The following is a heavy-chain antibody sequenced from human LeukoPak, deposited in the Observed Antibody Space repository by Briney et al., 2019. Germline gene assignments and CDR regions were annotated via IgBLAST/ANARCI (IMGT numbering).Heavy chain of an antibody. CDR1: GYTFTNNG. CDR2: ISPYNGDG. D-gene: IGHD2-15*01. J-gene: IGHJ4*01. V-gene: IGHV1-18*01. Sequence: ASVKVSCKTSGYTFTNNGISWVRQAPGQGLEWMGWISPYNGDGNYAQKFQGRVTLTTETSTSTAYMELRGLTSDDTAVYFCARMVGGYSEVHFDYWGHGTLVTVSS. CDR3: ARMVGGYSEVHFDY.